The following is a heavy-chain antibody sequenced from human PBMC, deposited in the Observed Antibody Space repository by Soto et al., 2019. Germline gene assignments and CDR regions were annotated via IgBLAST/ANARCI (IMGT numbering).Heavy chain of an antibody. Sequence: PSETLSLTCAVYGGSVSGYYGSWIRQPPGKGLEWIGEINHSGSTNYNPSLKSRVTISVDTSKNQFSLKLSSVTAADTAVYYCARVSGIYYYGMDVWGQGTTVTVSS. J-gene: IGHJ6*02. V-gene: IGHV4-34*01. CDR1: GGSVSGYY. CDR3: ARVSGIYYYGMDV. D-gene: IGHD3-10*01. CDR2: INHSGST.